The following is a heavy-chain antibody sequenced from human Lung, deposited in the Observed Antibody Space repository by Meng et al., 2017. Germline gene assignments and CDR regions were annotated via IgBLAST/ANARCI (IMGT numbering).Heavy chain of an antibody. V-gene: IGHV3-74*01. CDR3: ARELAWVLFDY. Sequence: VPRVECGGSVVQPGGSLGLSCGASGVNFGDYLMHWVRQSPGKGREWIARIVSDGGITTYADSVKGRFTVSRDNAKNTLYLQMNSLGAEDTAVYYCARELAWVLFDYWGQGALVTVSS. D-gene: IGHD1-26*01. J-gene: IGHJ4*02. CDR1: GVNFGDYL. CDR2: IVSDGGIT.